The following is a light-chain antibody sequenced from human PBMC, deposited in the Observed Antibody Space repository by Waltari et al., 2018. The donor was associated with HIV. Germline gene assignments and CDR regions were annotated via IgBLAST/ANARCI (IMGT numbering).Light chain of an antibody. J-gene: IGLJ1*01. Sequence: QSVLTQPPSASGTPGQRVTISCSGSSPNIGSNYVYWYQQPPGTAPKLLIYTNNQRPSGVPDRFSGSKSGTSASLAISGLRSEDEADYYCAAWNDRLSGDVFGTGTKVTV. CDR2: TNN. CDR3: AAWNDRLSGDV. CDR1: SPNIGSNY. V-gene: IGLV1-47*01.